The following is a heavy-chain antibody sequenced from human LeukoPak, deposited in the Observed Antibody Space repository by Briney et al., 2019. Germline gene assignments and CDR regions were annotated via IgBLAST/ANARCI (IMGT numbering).Heavy chain of an antibody. V-gene: IGHV1-69*06. CDR3: ARGEGSALQRVIHDFYYYMDV. D-gene: IGHD5-18*01. J-gene: IGHJ6*03. CDR2: IIPIFGTA. Sequence: SVKVSCKASGGTFSSYAISWVRQAPGQGLEWMGGIIPIFGTANYAQKFQGRVTITADKSTSTAYMELSSLRSEDTAVYYCARGEGSALQRVIHDFYYYMDVWGKGTPVTISS. CDR1: GGTFSSYA.